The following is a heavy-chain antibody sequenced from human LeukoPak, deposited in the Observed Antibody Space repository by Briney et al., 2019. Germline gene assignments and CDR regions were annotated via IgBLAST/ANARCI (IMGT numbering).Heavy chain of an antibody. V-gene: IGHV1-46*01. D-gene: IGHD6-19*01. CDR1: GYTFTSYY. CDR2: INPSGGST. J-gene: IGHJ4*02. Sequence: ASVKVSCKASGYTFTSYYMHWMRQAPGQGLEWMGMINPSGGSTSYAQKFQGRVTMTRDTSTSTVYMELSSLRSEDTAVYYCARVFGSGSYSIGFVYWGQGTLVTVSS. CDR3: ARVFGSGSYSIGFVY.